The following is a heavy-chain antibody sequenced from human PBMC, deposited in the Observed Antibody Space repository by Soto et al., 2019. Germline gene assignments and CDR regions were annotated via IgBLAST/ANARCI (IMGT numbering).Heavy chain of an antibody. V-gene: IGHV3-21*01. CDR1: GFTFSYNS. CDR3: ARDVMDSSGYYYPFDY. J-gene: IGHJ4*02. Sequence: PGGSLRLSCAASGFTFSYNSMKWVRQAPGKGLEWVSSISSTSIYIYYADSVKGRFTISRDNSKNTLYLQMNSLRAEDTAVYYCARDVMDSSGYYYPFDYWGQGTLVTVSS. D-gene: IGHD3-22*01. CDR2: ISSTSIYI.